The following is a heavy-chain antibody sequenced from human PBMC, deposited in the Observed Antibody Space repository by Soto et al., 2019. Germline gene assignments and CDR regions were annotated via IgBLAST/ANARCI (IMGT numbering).Heavy chain of an antibody. V-gene: IGHV3-21*01. CDR1: GFHFTNYG. J-gene: IGHJ4*02. D-gene: IGHD2-2*01. Sequence: GGSLRLSCAVSGFHFTNYGITWVRQAPGKGLEWVSSVSKSDYTYYSDSVTGRFTVSRDNAKNSVSLQMNTLRAEDTAVYYCAREASIIIPAVSDFWGQGTLVTVSS. CDR3: AREASIIIPAVSDF. CDR2: VSKSDYT.